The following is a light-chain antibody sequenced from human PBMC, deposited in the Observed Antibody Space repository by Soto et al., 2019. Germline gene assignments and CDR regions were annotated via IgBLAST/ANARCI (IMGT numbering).Light chain of an antibody. Sequence: DLQMTQSPSSLSASVGDRVTITCRASQSISSYLNWYQQKPGKAPKLLIYAASSLQSGVPSRFSGSGSGTDFTLTISRLQPEDFATYYCQQSYSTWTFGQGTKVEIK. CDR3: QQSYSTWT. V-gene: IGKV1-39*01. CDR2: AAS. CDR1: QSISSY. J-gene: IGKJ1*01.